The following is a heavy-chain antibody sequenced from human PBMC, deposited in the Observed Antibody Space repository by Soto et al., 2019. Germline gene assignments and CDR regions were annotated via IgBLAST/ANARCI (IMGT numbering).Heavy chain of an antibody. D-gene: IGHD2-15*01. J-gene: IGHJ6*02. Sequence: SETLSLTCTVSDDSVTSVSDYWSWIRQPPGKGLEWIGYIYYSGSADYNPSLGSRVTISIDTSKNQFSLKLTSVTAADTAVYYCARGVGFGYYYYHMDIWGQGTTVTVSS. CDR1: DDSVTSVSDY. V-gene: IGHV4-61*01. CDR3: ARGVGFGYYYYHMDI. CDR2: IYYSGSA.